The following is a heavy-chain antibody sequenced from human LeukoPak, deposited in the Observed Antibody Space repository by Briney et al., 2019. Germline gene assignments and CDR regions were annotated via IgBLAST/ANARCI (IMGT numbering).Heavy chain of an antibody. CDR1: GGSISSTDYY. Sequence: PSETLSLTCTVSGGSISSTDYYWGWIRQPPGKGLEWIGYIYYTGSTYYNPSLKSRVSISIETAKNQFSLKLSSVTAADTAVYYCARVRSSNYYYDSSGYYVQDYWGQGTLVTVSS. D-gene: IGHD3-22*01. J-gene: IGHJ4*02. CDR3: ARVRSSNYYYDSSGYYVQDY. V-gene: IGHV4-30-4*01. CDR2: IYYTGST.